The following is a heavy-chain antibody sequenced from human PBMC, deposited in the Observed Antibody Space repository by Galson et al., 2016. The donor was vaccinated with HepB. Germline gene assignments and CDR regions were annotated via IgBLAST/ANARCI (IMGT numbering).Heavy chain of an antibody. CDR1: GFTFSSYG. Sequence: SLRLSCAASGFTFSSYGMHWVRQAPGKGLEWVALIWYDEGDKYYGDSVKGRFIISRDNSKNTLYLQMNSLRAEDTAVYYCARCAIYFDILAGCPDYWGQGVLVTVSS. J-gene: IGHJ4*02. CDR2: IWYDEGDK. CDR3: ARCAIYFDILAGCPDY. V-gene: IGHV3-33*01. D-gene: IGHD3-9*01.